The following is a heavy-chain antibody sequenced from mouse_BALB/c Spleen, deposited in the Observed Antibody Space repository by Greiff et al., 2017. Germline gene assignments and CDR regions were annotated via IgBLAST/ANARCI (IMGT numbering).Heavy chain of an antibody. CDR1: GFTFSSFG. V-gene: IGHV5-6-4*01. D-gene: IGHD2-4*01. CDR3: TRDLGTMITTGGYYFDY. Sequence: EVNVVESGGGLVQPGGSRKLSCAASGFTFSSFGMHWVRQAPEKGLEWVAYISSGGSYTYYPDSVKGRFTISRDNAKNTLYLQMSSLKSEDTAMYYCTRDLGTMITTGGYYFDYWGQGTTLTVSS. CDR2: ISSGGSYT. J-gene: IGHJ2*01.